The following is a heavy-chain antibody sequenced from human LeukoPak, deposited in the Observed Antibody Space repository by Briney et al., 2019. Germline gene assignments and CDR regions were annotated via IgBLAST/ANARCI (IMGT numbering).Heavy chain of an antibody. CDR1: GYTFVKYA. Sequence: GASVKVSCKASGYTFVKYAIQWVRQAPGQRLEWMGWIDGGNGDTRFSQKFQDRVSFTRDTSATTAYMELTSLRSEDTAVYYCARDQSGDIRVDFDYWGQGTLVTVSS. CDR3: ARDQSGDIRVDFDY. V-gene: IGHV1-3*01. J-gene: IGHJ4*02. CDR2: IDGGNGDT. D-gene: IGHD2-15*01.